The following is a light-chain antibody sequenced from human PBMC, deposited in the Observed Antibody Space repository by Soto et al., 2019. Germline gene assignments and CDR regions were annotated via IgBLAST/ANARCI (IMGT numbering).Light chain of an antibody. CDR2: IVS. V-gene: IGKV1-12*01. Sequence: DIQMTQSPSDMSASVGDRVTITCRASQGISNWLAWYQQKPGKAPKVLISIVSSLQSGVPSRFSGSRSETDFTLTITSLQPEDSATYYCQQGNSFPLTFGGGTKVDIK. CDR3: QQGNSFPLT. J-gene: IGKJ4*01. CDR1: QGISNW.